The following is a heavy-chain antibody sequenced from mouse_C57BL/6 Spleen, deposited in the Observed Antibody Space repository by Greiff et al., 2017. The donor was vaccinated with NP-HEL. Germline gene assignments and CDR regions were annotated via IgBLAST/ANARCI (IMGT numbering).Heavy chain of an antibody. CDR1: GYTFTSYW. V-gene: IGHV1-50*01. Sequence: QVQLQQPGAELVKPGASVKLSCKASGYTFTSYWMQWVKQRPGQGLEWIGEIDPSDSYTNYNQKFKGKATLTVDTSSRTAYMQPRRLTSEDSAVYYGARRGGEELLWYFDVWGTGTTVTVSS. J-gene: IGHJ1*03. D-gene: IGHD2-1*01. CDR2: IDPSDSYT. CDR3: ARRGGEELLWYFDV.